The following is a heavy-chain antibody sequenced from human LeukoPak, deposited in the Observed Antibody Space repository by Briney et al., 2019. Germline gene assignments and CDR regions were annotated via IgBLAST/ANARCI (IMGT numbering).Heavy chain of an antibody. J-gene: IGHJ5*02. Sequence: ASVKVSCKASGYTFTGYYMHWVRQAPGQGLEWMGWINPNSGGTNYAQKFQGRVTMTRGTSISTAYMELSRLRSDDTAVYYCTRPYYDFWSGYADNWFDPWGQGTLVTVSS. CDR3: TRPYYDFWSGYADNWFDP. CDR1: GYTFTGYY. D-gene: IGHD3-3*01. V-gene: IGHV1-2*02. CDR2: INPNSGGT.